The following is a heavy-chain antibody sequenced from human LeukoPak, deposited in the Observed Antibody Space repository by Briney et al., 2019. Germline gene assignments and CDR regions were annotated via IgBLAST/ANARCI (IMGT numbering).Heavy chain of an antibody. Sequence: SQTLSLTCTVSGGSISSGGYYWSWIRQHPGKGLEWIGYIYYSGSTYYNPSLKSRVTISVDTSKNQFSLKLSSVTAADTAVYYCAISIAAAGTGQPCYFDYWGQGTLVTVSS. CDR3: AISIAAAGTGQPCYFDY. D-gene: IGHD6-13*01. CDR2: IYYSGST. CDR1: GGSISSGGYY. J-gene: IGHJ4*02. V-gene: IGHV4-31*03.